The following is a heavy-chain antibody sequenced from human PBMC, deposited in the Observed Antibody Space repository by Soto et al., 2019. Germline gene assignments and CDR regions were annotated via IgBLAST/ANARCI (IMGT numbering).Heavy chain of an antibody. CDR1: GASFGTYPISSSNW. CDR3: ARQVRQQLVPSYYFDY. J-gene: IGHJ4*02. Sequence: SETLSLTCVVSGASFGTYPISSSNWWGWIRQPPGKGLEWIGYIYYSGTTYYNPSLKSRVTMSVDTSKNQFSLKLSSVTAADTAVYYCARQVRQQLVPSYYFDYWGQGTLVTVSS. V-gene: IGHV4-28*01. D-gene: IGHD6-13*01. CDR2: IYYSGTT.